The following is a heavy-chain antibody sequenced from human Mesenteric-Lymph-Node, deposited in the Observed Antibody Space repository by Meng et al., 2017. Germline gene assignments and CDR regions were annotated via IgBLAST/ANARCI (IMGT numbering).Heavy chain of an antibody. CDR3: ASEYHYGSGSYGLFDY. D-gene: IGHD3-10*01. Sequence: GGSLRLSCAASGFPFSSYGMRWVRQAPGKGLEWVAVIWYDGSNKYYADSVKGRFTISRDNSKNTLYLQMNSLRAEDTAVYYCASEYHYGSGSYGLFDYWGQGTLVTVSS. V-gene: IGHV3-33*01. J-gene: IGHJ4*02. CDR2: IWYDGSNK. CDR1: GFPFSSYG.